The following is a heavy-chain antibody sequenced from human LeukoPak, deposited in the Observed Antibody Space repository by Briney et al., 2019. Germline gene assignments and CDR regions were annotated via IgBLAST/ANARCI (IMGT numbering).Heavy chain of an antibody. V-gene: IGHV3-66*01. D-gene: IGHD4-17*01. CDR1: GFTVSDNY. CDR3: ARGGGDRNPFDY. CDR2: IYSGGNT. J-gene: IGHJ4*02. Sequence: GGSLRLSCAVSGFTVSDNYMTWVRQAPGKGLDWVSIIYSGGNTYYADSVKGRFIISRDNSKNTLYLQMNSLRVEDTAVYYCARGGGDRNPFDYRGQGTLVTVSS.